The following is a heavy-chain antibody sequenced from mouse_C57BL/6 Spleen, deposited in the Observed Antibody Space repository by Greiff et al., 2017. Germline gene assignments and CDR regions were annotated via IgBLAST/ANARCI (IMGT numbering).Heavy chain of an antibody. CDR2: ISYDGSN. D-gene: IGHD2-10*02. CDR3: ARREAYGNYFDY. V-gene: IGHV3-6*01. CDR1: GYSITSGYY. Sequence: EVQLQESGPGLVKPSQSLSLTCSVTGYSITSGYYWNWIRQFPGNKLEWMSYISYDGSNNYNPSLKNRISITRDTSKNQFFLKLNSVTTEDTATYYCARREAYGNYFDYWGQGTTLTVSS. J-gene: IGHJ2*01.